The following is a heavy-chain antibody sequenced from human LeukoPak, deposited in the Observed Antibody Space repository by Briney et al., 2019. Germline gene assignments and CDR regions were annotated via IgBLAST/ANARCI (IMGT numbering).Heavy chain of an antibody. CDR2: IWSDGSNK. Sequence: GGSLRLSCAASGFTFSNYGMHWVRQAPGRGLEWVAFIWSDGSNKYYGDSVKGRFTISRDNSKNTLYLQMNSLRADDTAVYYCARGAFYFDYWGQGTLVTVSS. CDR1: GFTFSNYG. D-gene: IGHD1-26*01. CDR3: ARGAFYFDY. V-gene: IGHV3-33*01. J-gene: IGHJ4*02.